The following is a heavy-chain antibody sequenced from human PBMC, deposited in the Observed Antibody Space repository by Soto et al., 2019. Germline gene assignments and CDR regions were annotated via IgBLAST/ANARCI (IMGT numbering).Heavy chain of an antibody. CDR2: INTANGNT. V-gene: IGHV1-3*04. D-gene: IGHD6-13*01. CDR3: AKEWSNLGSNWYDSKSPFDR. CDR1: GYALISFA. J-gene: IGHJ5*02. Sequence: ASVKVSCKASGYALISFAMHWVRQAPGQRPEWMGWINTANGNTKSACKFQGRVSLTRDTSASTVYMELSSLRSDDTAVYFCAKEWSNLGSNWYDSKSPFDRWGQGTLVTVSS.